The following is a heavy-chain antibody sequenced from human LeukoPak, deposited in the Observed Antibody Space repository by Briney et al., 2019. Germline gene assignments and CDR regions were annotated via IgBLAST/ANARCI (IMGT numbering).Heavy chain of an antibody. V-gene: IGHV3-48*03. CDR2: ISGSGSTI. Sequence: PGGSLRLSCAASGFTFSSYEMIWVRQGPGKGLEWVSYISGSGSTIYYADSVKGRFTISRDNAKNSLYLQMNSLRVEDTAVYYCVREGWFGESWNLFDYWGQGTLVTVSS. D-gene: IGHD3-10*01. J-gene: IGHJ4*02. CDR1: GFTFSSYE. CDR3: VREGWFGESWNLFDY.